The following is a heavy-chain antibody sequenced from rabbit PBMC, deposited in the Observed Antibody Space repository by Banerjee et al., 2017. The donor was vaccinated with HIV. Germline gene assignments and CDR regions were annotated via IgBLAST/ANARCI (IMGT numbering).Heavy chain of an antibody. J-gene: IGHJ4*01. V-gene: IGHV1S45*01. CDR2: IYAGGSGGT. CDR1: GFSFSSTCY. CDR3: ARDNGSSSGFYFNL. Sequence: QELLVESGGGLVKPEGSLTLTCTASGFSFSSTCYMYWVRQAPGKELEWIACIYAGGSGGTYYANWAKGRFTISRTSSTTVTLQMTSLTAADTATYFCARDNGSSSGFYFNLWGPGTLVTVS. D-gene: IGHD1-1*01.